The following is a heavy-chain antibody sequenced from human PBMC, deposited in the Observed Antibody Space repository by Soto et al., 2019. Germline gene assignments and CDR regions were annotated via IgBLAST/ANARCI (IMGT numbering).Heavy chain of an antibody. CDR2: INPNSGGT. V-gene: IGHV1-2*02. CDR1: GYTFTGYY. D-gene: IGHD2-2*01. J-gene: IGHJ6*02. Sequence: QVQLVQSGAEVKKPGASVKVSCKASGYTFTGYYMHWVRQAPGQGLEWMGWINPNSGGTNYAQKFQGRVTMTRDTSISTAYMELSRLRFDDTAVYYCASDERGYQLLLSFRGMDVWGQGTTVTVSS. CDR3: ASDERGYQLLLSFRGMDV.